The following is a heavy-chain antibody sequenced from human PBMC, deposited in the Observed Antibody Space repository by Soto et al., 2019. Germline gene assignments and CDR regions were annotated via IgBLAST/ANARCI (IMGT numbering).Heavy chain of an antibody. CDR1: GFTFSSYW. V-gene: IGHV3-7*01. CDR2: IKQDGSEK. J-gene: IGHJ2*01. CDR3: ALEHPRYWYFEL. Sequence: EVQLVESGGGLVQPGGSLRLSCAASGFTFSSYWMSWVRQAPGKGLEWVANIKQDGSEKYYVDSVKGRFTISRDNAKNSLYLQKNSLRAEDTAVYYCALEHPRYWYFELWGRGTLVTVSS.